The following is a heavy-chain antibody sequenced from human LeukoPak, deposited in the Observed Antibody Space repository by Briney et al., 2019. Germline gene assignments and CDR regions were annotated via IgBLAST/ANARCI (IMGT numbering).Heavy chain of an antibody. CDR3: ARGRFLEWLLFDYMDV. CDR1: GFTFSSYW. D-gene: IGHD3-3*01. J-gene: IGHJ6*03. CDR2: INSDGSST. V-gene: IGHV3-74*01. Sequence: GGSLRLSCAASGFTFSSYWMHWVRQAPGKGLVWVSRINSDGSSTNYADSVKGRFTISRDNAKNTLYLQMNSLRAEDTAVYYCARGRFLEWLLFDYMDVWGKGTTVTVSS.